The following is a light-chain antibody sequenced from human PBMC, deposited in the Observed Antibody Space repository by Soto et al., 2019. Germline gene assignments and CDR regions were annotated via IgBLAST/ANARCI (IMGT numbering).Light chain of an antibody. CDR2: DAS. J-gene: IGKJ4*01. CDR1: QDIRNY. Sequence: IQPSLTLSSVSAPVGVRVTIPCQASQDIRNYLNWYQQKPGKAPKVLIYDASNLETGVPSRFSGSGSGTDFTFTINSLQPEDIATYYCQQYDNLPLTFGGGTKVDI. V-gene: IGKV1-33*01. CDR3: QQYDNLPLT.